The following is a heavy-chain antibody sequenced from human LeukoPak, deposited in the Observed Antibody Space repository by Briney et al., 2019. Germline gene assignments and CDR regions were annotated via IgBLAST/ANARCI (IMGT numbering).Heavy chain of an antibody. CDR2: IRYDGSNK. CDR3: AKEGTASKPSDLDY. D-gene: IGHD1/OR15-1a*01. CDR1: GFISSDYG. J-gene: IGHJ4*02. V-gene: IGHV3-30*02. Sequence: GGSLRLSCAASGFISSDYGMHWCRQAPGKGLATVTFIRYDGSNKYYADSVKGRFTISRDNSKNTLYLQMNSLRPEDTAVYYCAKEGTASKPSDLDYWGQGTLVTVSS.